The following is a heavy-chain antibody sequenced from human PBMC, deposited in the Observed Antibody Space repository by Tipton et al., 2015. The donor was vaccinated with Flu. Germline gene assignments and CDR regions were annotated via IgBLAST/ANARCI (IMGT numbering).Heavy chain of an antibody. D-gene: IGHD3-10*01. CDR3: ARPVPGTRGAFDI. CDR1: GFTFSSYW. Sequence: SLRLSCAASGFTFSSYWMSWVRQAPGKGLEWVANIKQDGSEKYYVDSVKGRFTISRDNAKNSLYLQMNSLRAEDTAVYYCARPVPGTRGAFDIWGQGTMVTVSS. J-gene: IGHJ3*02. CDR2: IKQDGSEK. V-gene: IGHV3-7*01.